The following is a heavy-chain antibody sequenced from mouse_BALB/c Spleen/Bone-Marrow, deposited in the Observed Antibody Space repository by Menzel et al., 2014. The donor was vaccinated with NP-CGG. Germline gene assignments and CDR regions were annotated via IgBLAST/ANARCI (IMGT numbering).Heavy chain of an antibody. V-gene: IGHV4-1*02. CDR2: INPESNTI. D-gene: IGHD1-1*01. CDR3: ARLGYYGMMAF. J-gene: IGHJ4*01. CDR1: GFDFSSYW. Sequence: EVKLQESGGGLVQPGGSLKLSCAVSGFDFSSYWMSWVRQAPGKGPEWIGEINPESNTINYTPSLKDKFIISRDNAKNTLYLQMSKVRSEDTALYYCARLGYYGMMAFWGQGTSVTVSS.